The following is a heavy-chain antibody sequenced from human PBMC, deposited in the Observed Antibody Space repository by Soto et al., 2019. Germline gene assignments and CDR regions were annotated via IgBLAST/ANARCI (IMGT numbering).Heavy chain of an antibody. D-gene: IGHD2-2*01. CDR3: ARDLGDGDIVVVPADKFDY. Sequence: QVQLVQSGAEVKKPGASVKVSCKASGYTFTSYGISWARQAPGQGLAWMGWISAYNGNTNYAQKLHGRVTMTTDTSTSTAYMELRSLRSDDTAVYYCARDLGDGDIVVVPADKFDYWGQGTLVTVSS. CDR1: GYTFTSYG. J-gene: IGHJ4*02. V-gene: IGHV1-18*01. CDR2: ISAYNGNT.